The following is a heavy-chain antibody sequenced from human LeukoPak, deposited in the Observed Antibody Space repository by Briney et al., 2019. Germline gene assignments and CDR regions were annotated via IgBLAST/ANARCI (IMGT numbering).Heavy chain of an antibody. CDR1: GGTFSSYA. V-gene: IGHV1-69*04. J-gene: IGHJ4*02. CDR2: IIPILGIA. CDR3: ARHGSGRRFDY. D-gene: IGHD3-10*01. Sequence: GASVKVSCKASGGTFSSYAISWVRQAPGQGLEWMGRIIPILGIANYAQKFQGRATITADKSTSTAYMELSSLRSEDTAVYYCARHGSGRRFDYWGQGTLVTVSS.